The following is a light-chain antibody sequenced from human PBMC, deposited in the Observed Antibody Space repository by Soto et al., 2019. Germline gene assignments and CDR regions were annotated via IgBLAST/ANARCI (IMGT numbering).Light chain of an antibody. J-gene: IGLJ3*02. Sequence: QSALTQPRSVSGSPGQSVTISCTGTSSDVGGYNYVSWYQQHPAKAPKLMIYDVSKRPSGVSGRFSGSMSGNTASLTISGLQAEDEDDYYCFSYTGTDTVVCGGGTKLTVL. CDR1: SSDVGGYNY. CDR3: FSYTGTDTVV. V-gene: IGLV2-11*01. CDR2: DVS.